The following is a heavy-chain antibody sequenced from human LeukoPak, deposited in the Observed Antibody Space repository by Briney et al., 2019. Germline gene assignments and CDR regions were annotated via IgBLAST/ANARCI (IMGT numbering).Heavy chain of an antibody. CDR1: GGSISSGGYY. Sequence: PSESLSLTCTVSGGSISSGGYYWSWIRQPPGKGLEWIGYIYHSGSTYYNPSLKSRVTISVDRSKNQFSLKLSSVTAADTAVYYCARDLGPYCSSTSCYNNPWGQGTLVTVSS. V-gene: IGHV4-30-2*01. D-gene: IGHD2-2*02. CDR3: ARDLGPYCSSTSCYNNP. CDR2: IYHSGST. J-gene: IGHJ5*02.